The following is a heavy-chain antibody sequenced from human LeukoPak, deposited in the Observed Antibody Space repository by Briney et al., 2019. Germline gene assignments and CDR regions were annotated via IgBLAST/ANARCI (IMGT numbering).Heavy chain of an antibody. D-gene: IGHD2-2*02. Sequence: SGGSLRLSCAASGFTFSSYSMNWVRQAPGKGLEWVSSISSSSSHIYYADSVKGRFTISRDNAKNSLYLQMNSLRAEDTAVYYCARYCSSTSCYNGGFDYWGQGTLVTVSS. V-gene: IGHV3-21*01. CDR3: ARYCSSTSCYNGGFDY. J-gene: IGHJ4*02. CDR1: GFTFSSYS. CDR2: ISSSSSHI.